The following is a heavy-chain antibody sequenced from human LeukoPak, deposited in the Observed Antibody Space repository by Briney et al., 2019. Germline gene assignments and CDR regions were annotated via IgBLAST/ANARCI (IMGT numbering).Heavy chain of an antibody. J-gene: IGHJ4*02. Sequence: ALVKVSCKASGYTFTSYAMHWVRQAPGQRLEWMGWINAGNGNTKYSQKFQGRVTITRDTSASTAYMELSSLRSEDTAVYYCASSMVRGVDFDYWGQGTLVTVSS. CDR3: ASSMVRGVDFDY. V-gene: IGHV1-3*01. D-gene: IGHD3-10*01. CDR1: GYTFTSYA. CDR2: INAGNGNT.